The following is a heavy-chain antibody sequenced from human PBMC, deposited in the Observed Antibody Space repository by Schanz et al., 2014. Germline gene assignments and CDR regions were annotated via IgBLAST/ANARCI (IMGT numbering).Heavy chain of an antibody. J-gene: IGHJ6*03. CDR1: GFTFHTYD. V-gene: IGHV3-30-3*01. CDR2: ISHDGHRD. D-gene: IGHD3-22*01. CDR3: ARENSSVSPPAVAYYIDV. Sequence: DLEESGGGVVQPGRSLRLSCAASGFTFHTYDMHWVRQAPGKGLEWVAQISHDGHRDFYADSVKGRFTVSRDNNWKTLSLQRSSRRGDETAIYHCARENSSVSPPAVAYYIDVWGSGTTXTVSS.